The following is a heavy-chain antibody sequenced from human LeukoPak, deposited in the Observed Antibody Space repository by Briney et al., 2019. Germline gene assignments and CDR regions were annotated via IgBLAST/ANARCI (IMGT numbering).Heavy chain of an antibody. CDR2: IYSGGST. D-gene: IGHD3-10*01. CDR1: GFTFSSYW. V-gene: IGHV3-53*01. CDR3: ARERGVYGFD. Sequence: PGGSLRLSCAASGFTFSSYWMSWVRQAPGKGLEWVSVIYSGGSTYYADSVKGRFTISRDNSKNTLYLQMNSLRAEDTAVYYCARERGVYGFDWGQGTLVTVSS. J-gene: IGHJ4*02.